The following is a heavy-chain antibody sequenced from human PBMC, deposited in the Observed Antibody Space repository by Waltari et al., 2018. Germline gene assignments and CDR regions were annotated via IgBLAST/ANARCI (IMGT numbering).Heavy chain of an antibody. J-gene: IGHJ4*02. Sequence: QVQLVESGGGVVQPGGSLRLSCAASGFTFSSYGMHWVRQAPGKGLEWVEFIRYEDSNQHNADSTNGRFTISRDNSKKTLYLTMNSLRAEDTAVYYCAKAFRELPYFDYWGQGTLVTVSS. CDR2: IRYEDSNQ. CDR1: GFTFSSYG. V-gene: IGHV3-30*02. D-gene: IGHD1-26*01. CDR3: AKAFRELPYFDY.